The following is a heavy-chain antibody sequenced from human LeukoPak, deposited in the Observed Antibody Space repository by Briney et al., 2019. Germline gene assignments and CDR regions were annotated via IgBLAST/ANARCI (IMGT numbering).Heavy chain of an antibody. V-gene: IGHV4-34*01. CDR1: GGSLSGYF. J-gene: IGHJ5*02. Sequence: SETLSLTCGVYGGSLSGYFWNWIRQPPGKGLEWIGEINHSGNTKYNSSLKSRVLISVDTSKNQFSLRLTSVTAADTAVYYCARRTRNVRLYCSSTNCYDGSWFDPWGQGTLVTVSS. CDR3: ARRTRNVRLYCSSTNCYDGSWFDP. CDR2: INHSGNT. D-gene: IGHD2-2*01.